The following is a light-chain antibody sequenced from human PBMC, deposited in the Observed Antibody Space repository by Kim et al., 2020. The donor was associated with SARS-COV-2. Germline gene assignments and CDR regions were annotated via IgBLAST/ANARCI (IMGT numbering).Light chain of an antibody. CDR3: QQYHILPVFT. V-gene: IGKV1-33*01. J-gene: IGKJ3*01. Sequence: IQMTQSPSSLSASVGDRVTITCQASQDISNYLSWYQHKPGEAPKLLIYDAFKLETGVPSRFSGSGSGTHFTFTISSLEPEDIATYYCQQYHILPVFTFGPGTKVDSK. CDR1: QDISNY. CDR2: DAF.